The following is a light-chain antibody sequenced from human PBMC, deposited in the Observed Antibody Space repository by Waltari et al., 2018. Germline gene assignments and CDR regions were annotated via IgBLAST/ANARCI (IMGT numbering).Light chain of an antibody. J-gene: IGLJ1*01. Sequence: SYELTQPPSVSVAPGQTARITCDGDKIGSKNVHWYQHKPGQAPVLVGYDDGDRPSGIPERFSCSNSGNTAALTISRVDAGDEAEYYCQVWDSGSDHYVFGTVTKVTVL. CDR2: DDG. CDR3: QVWDSGSDHYV. V-gene: IGLV3-21*02. CDR1: KIGSKN.